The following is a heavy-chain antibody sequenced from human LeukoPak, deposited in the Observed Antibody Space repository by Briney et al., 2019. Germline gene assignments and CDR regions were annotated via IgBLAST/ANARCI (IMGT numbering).Heavy chain of an antibody. CDR1: GFTFATYA. CDR3: ARSWLVYYWYYGMDV. V-gene: IGHV3-23*01. D-gene: IGHD5/OR15-5a*01. Sequence: GGSLRLSCAASGFTFATYAMTWVRQAPGKGLEWVSTITIGGTTFHADSVKGRFTISRDNSKNALYLQMNSLRPEDTAVYYCARSWLVYYWYYGMDVWGQGTTVTVSS. CDR2: ITIGGTT. J-gene: IGHJ6*02.